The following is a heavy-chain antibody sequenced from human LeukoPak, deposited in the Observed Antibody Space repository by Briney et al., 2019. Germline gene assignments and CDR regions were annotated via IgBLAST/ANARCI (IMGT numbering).Heavy chain of an antibody. V-gene: IGHV4-61*02. Sequence: SETLSLTCTVSGGSISSGSYYWSWIRQPAGKGLEWIGRIYTSGSTNYNPSLKSRVTISVDTSKNQFSLKLSSVTAADTAVYYCARSLAWYFDLWGRGTLVTVSS. D-gene: IGHD3-16*01. CDR2: IYTSGST. J-gene: IGHJ2*01. CDR1: GGSISSGSYY. CDR3: ARSLAWYFDL.